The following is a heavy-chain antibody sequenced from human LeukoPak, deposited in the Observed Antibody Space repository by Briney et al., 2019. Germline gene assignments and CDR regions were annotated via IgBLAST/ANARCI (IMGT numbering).Heavy chain of an antibody. V-gene: IGHV3-30-3*01. CDR1: GFTFSSYT. Sequence: PGGSLRLSCAASGFTFSSYTMNWVRQAPGKGLEWVAVISYDGSNKYYADSVKGRFTISRDNSKNTLYLQMNSLRAEDTAVYYCARRTSEGYDYFDYWGQGTLVTVSS. J-gene: IGHJ4*02. D-gene: IGHD1-1*01. CDR3: ARRTSEGYDYFDY. CDR2: ISYDGSNK.